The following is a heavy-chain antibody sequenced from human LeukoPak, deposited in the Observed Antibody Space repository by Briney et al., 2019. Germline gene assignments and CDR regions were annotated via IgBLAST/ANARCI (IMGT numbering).Heavy chain of an antibody. V-gene: IGHV1-2*02. D-gene: IGHD6-13*01. CDR3: ARDWWGPRGYSSSWIFGY. CDR2: INPNSGGT. J-gene: IGHJ4*02. CDR1: GYTFTGYY. Sequence: GASVKVSCKASGYTFTGYYMHWVRQAPGQGLEWMGWINPNSGGTNYAQKFQGRVTMTRDTSISTAYMELSRLRSDDTAVYYCARDWWGPRGYSSSWIFGYWGQGTLVTVSS.